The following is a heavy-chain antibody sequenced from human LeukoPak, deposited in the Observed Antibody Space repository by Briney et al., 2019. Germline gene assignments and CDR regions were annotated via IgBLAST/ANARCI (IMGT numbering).Heavy chain of an antibody. CDR1: GFTFSSY. CDR3: AADTDYDAFDI. J-gene: IGHJ3*02. CDR2: IYNGETT. Sequence: GGSLRLSCAASGFTFSSYMNWVRQAPGKGLEWVSVIYNGETTVYADSVRGRFTISRDNSENTLHLQMNSLRAEDTAVYYCAADTDYDAFDIWGQGTMVTVSS. D-gene: IGHD4-11*01. V-gene: IGHV3-53*01.